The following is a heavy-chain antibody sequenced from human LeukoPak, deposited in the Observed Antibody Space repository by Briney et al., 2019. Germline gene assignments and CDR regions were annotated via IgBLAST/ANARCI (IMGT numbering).Heavy chain of an antibody. Sequence: GASVKVSCKASGYTFTGYYMHWVRQAPGQGLEWMGWINPNSGGTNYAQKFQGRVTMTRDTSISTAYMELSRLRSDDTAVYYCARGPYYYDRDFDYWGQGTLVTVSS. CDR3: ARGPYYYDRDFDY. CDR1: GYTFTGYY. J-gene: IGHJ4*02. CDR2: INPNSGGT. V-gene: IGHV1-2*02. D-gene: IGHD3-22*01.